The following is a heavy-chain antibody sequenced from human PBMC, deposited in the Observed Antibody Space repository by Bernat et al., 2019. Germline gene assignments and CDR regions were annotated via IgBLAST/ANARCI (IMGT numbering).Heavy chain of an antibody. CDR2: INPNSGGT. J-gene: IGHJ4*02. D-gene: IGHD4-17*01. V-gene: IGHV1-2*04. CDR3: ARDRGYGDTTDYFDY. Sequence: QVQLVQSGAEVKKPGASVKVSCKASGYTFTGYYMHWVRQAPGQGLEWMGWINPNSGGTNYAQKFQGWVTMTRDTSIRTAYMELSRLRSDDTAVYYCARDRGYGDTTDYFDYWGQGTLVTVSS. CDR1: GYTFTGYY.